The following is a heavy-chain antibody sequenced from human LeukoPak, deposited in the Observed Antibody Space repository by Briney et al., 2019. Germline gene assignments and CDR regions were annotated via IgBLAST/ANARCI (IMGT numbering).Heavy chain of an antibody. CDR2: IYYSGST. J-gene: IGHJ4*02. Sequence: KPSETLFLTCTVSGGSISSYYWSWIRQPPGKGLEWIGYIYYSGSTNYNPSLKSRVTISVDTSKNQFSLKLSSVTAADTAVYYCARGRPCLMRYFDYWGQGTLVTVSS. CDR1: GGSISSYY. V-gene: IGHV4-59*01. CDR3: ARGRPCLMRYFDY.